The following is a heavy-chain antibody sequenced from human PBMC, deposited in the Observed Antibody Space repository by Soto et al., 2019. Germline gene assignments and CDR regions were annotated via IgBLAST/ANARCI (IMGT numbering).Heavy chain of an antibody. CDR3: ARDLEGYCSGGSCSHYGMDV. CDR2: INPNSGGT. V-gene: IGHV1-2*04. D-gene: IGHD2-15*01. CDR1: GYTFTGYY. J-gene: IGHJ6*02. Sequence: GASVKVSCKAFGYTFTGYYMHWVRQAPGQGLEWMGWINPNSGGTNYAQKFQGWVTMTRDTSISTAYMELSRLRSDDTAVYYCARDLEGYCSGGSCSHYGMDVWGQGTTVTVSS.